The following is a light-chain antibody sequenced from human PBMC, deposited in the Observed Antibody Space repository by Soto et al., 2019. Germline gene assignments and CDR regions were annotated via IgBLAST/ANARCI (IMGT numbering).Light chain of an antibody. CDR2: LEGSGSY. CDR3: ETWDSNTHV. Sequence: QTVVTQSSSASASLGSSVKLTCTLSSGHSSYIIAWHQQQPGKAPRYLMKLEGSGSYNKGSGVPDRFSGSSSGADRYLTISNLQSEDEADYYWETWDSNTHVFGTGTKLTVL. V-gene: IGLV4-60*03. J-gene: IGLJ1*01. CDR1: SGHSSYI.